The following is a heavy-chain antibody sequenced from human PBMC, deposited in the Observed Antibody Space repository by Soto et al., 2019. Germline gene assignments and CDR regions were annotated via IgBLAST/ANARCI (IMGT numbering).Heavy chain of an antibody. J-gene: IGHJ4*02. D-gene: IGHD1-26*01. V-gene: IGHV3-73*01. CDR1: GFTFSGSA. CDR3: TVIVRATRPIFDY. CDR2: IRSKANSYST. Sequence: LRLSCAASGFTFSGSAMHWVRQASGKGLEWVGRIRSKANSYSTAYAASVKGRFTISKDDSKNTAYLQMNSLKTEDTAVYYCTVIVRATRPIFDYWGQGTLVTVSS.